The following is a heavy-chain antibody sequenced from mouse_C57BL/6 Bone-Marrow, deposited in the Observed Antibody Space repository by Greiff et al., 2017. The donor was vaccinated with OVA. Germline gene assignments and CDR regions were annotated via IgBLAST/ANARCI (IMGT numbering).Heavy chain of an antibody. CDR3: ARMTAQATFAY. CDR1: GYSFTSYY. Sequence: VQLQQSGPELVKPGASVKISCKASGYSFTSYYIHWVKQRPGQGLEWIGWIYPGSGNTKYNEKFKGKATLTADTSSSTAYMQLSSLTSEDSAVYYCARMTAQATFAYWGQGTLVTVSA. V-gene: IGHV1-66*01. D-gene: IGHD3-2*02. CDR2: IYPGSGNT. J-gene: IGHJ3*01.